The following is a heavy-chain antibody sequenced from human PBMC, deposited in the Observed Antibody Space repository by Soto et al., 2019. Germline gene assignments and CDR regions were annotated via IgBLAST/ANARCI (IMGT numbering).Heavy chain of an antibody. J-gene: IGHJ5*02. CDR3: ARCYYCSGRGFNWFDP. CDR2: IIPIFGTA. V-gene: IGHV1-69*01. CDR1: GGTFSSYA. Sequence: QVQLVQSGAEVKKPGSSVKVSCKASGGTFSSYAISWVRQDPGHGLEWMGGIIPIFGTANYAQKFQGRVTSTADESTSTAYMELSSLRSEDTAVYYCARCYYCSGRGFNWFDPWGQGTLVTVSS. D-gene: IGHD3-10*01.